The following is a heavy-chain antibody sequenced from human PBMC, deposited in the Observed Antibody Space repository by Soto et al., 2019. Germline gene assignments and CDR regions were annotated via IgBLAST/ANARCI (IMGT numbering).Heavy chain of an antibody. CDR1: GFTFSTYA. V-gene: IGHV3-23*01. Sequence: PGGSLRLSCAASGFTFSTYAMSWARQAPGKGLEWVSTISADGSGAHYADSVRGRFTISKDNSKNTLYLQMERLRVEDTAIYYCDGSDFWGQGTLVTVPS. J-gene: IGHJ4*02. D-gene: IGHD1-26*01. CDR3: DGSDF. CDR2: ISADGSGA.